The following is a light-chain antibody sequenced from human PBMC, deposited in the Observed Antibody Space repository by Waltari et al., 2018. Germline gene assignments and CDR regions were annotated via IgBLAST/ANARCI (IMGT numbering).Light chain of an antibody. Sequence: QSALTQTRSVSGSTGQSGTISCPGTSRDVGDYNYVSWYQQHPGKAPKLMIYDVSKRPSGVPDRFSGSKSGNTASLTISGLQAEDEADYYCCSYAGSYIYVFGTGTKVTVL. CDR1: SRDVGDYNY. CDR3: CSYAGSYIYV. V-gene: IGLV2-11*01. CDR2: DVS. J-gene: IGLJ1*01.